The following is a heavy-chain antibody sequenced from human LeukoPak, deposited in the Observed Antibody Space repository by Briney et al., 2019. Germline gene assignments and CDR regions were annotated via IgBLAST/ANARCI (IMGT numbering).Heavy chain of an antibody. CDR3: ARVPGYSGYFYGMDV. J-gene: IGHJ6*02. CDR1: GFTFDDYA. V-gene: IGHV3-9*01. Sequence: PGGSLRLSRAASGFTFDDYAMHWVRQAPGKGLEWVSGISWNSGSIGYADSVKGRFTISRDDAKNTLYLQMNSLRAEDTAVYYCARVPGYSGYFYGMDVWGQGTTVTVSS. D-gene: IGHD5-12*01. CDR2: ISWNSGSI.